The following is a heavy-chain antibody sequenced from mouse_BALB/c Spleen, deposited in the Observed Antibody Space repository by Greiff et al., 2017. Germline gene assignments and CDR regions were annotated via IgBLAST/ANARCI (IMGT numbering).Heavy chain of an antibody. CDR2: IWTGGGT. J-gene: IGHJ3*01. D-gene: IGHD1-1*01. CDR3: VRGGYGSPWFAY. Sequence: LVESGPGLVAPSQSLSITCTVSGFSLTSYDISWIRQPPGKGLEWLGVIWTGGGTNYNSAFMSRLSISKDNSKSQVFLKMNSLQTDDTAIYYCVRGGYGSPWFAYWGQGTLVTVSA. CDR1: GFSLTSYD. V-gene: IGHV2-9-2*01.